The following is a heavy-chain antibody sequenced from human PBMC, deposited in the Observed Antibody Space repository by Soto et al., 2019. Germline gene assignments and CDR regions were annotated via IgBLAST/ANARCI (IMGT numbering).Heavy chain of an antibody. Sequence: SETLSLTCTVSGGSISSYYWSWIRQPPGKGLEWIGYIYYSGSTNYNPSLKSRVTISVDTSKNQFSLKLSSVTAADTAVYYCARAIGVTTLDYWGQGTLVTVSS. V-gene: IGHV4-59*01. D-gene: IGHD4-17*01. CDR2: IYYSGST. CDR3: ARAIGVTTLDY. J-gene: IGHJ4*02. CDR1: GGSISSYY.